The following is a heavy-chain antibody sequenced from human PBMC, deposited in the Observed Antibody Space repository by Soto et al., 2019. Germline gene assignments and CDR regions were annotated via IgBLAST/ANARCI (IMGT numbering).Heavy chain of an antibody. CDR1: GFTFSSYG. Sequence: GGSLRLSCAASGFTFSSYGMHWVRQAPGKGLEWVAVISYDGSNKYYADSVKGRFTISRDNSKNTLYLQMNSLRAEDTAVYYCAKEEGNYDILTGYYNLLSDYWGQGTLVTVSS. CDR2: ISYDGSNK. D-gene: IGHD3-9*01. J-gene: IGHJ4*02. V-gene: IGHV3-30*18. CDR3: AKEEGNYDILTGYYNLLSDY.